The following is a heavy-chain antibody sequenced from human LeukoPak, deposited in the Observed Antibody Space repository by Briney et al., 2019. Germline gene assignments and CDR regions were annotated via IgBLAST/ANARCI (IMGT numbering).Heavy chain of an antibody. Sequence: PGGSLRLSCSASGFTFSSYAMSWVRQAPGKGLDWVSAISGSGGNTYYADSVKGRFTISRDNSKYTLYLQMNSLRAEDTAVYYCAKDQYGGNPQYYFDYWGQGTLVTVSS. CDR1: GFTFSSYA. CDR2: ISGSGGNT. V-gene: IGHV3-23*01. CDR3: AKDQYGGNPQYYFDY. D-gene: IGHD4-23*01. J-gene: IGHJ4*02.